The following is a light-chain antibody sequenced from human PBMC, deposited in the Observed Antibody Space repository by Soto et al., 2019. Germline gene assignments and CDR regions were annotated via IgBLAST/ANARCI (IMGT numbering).Light chain of an antibody. V-gene: IGKV4-1*01. CDR1: QSVFASNNQKNY. Sequence: VLTQSPDSVAVSLRARAIIHCRSRQSVFASNNQKNYYAWYHQKPGQPPKWLIYWADIREAGVTTRCSGSGSWTKFTLTISSLQAEDAAVYYCQQYYTTPPTVGQGTKVEIK. CDR3: QQYYTTPPT. J-gene: IGKJ1*01. CDR2: WAD.